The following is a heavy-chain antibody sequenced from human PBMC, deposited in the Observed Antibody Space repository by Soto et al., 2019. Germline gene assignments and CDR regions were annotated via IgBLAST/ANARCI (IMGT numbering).Heavy chain of an antibody. CDR2: IYGNDEQ. J-gene: IGHJ5*02. Sequence: QITLKESGPTLVTPRQTLTLTCTFSGFSLDTRGVGVGWVRQPPGKALEWLALIYGNDEQRLNPSLQSRLTIAKDTPKSQAVLTMTNMDPVDTATYFCANRLSAAGLFDPWGQVTLVSVSS. CDR1: GFSLDTRGVG. D-gene: IGHD6-13*01. CDR3: ANRLSAAGLFDP. V-gene: IGHV2-5*01.